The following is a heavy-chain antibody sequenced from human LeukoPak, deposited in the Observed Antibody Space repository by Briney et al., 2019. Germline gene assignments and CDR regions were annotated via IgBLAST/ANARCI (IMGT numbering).Heavy chain of an antibody. Sequence: ASVKVSCKASGYTFTSYDVNWVRQATGQGLEWMGWMNPNSGNTGYAQKFQGRVTMTRNTSISTAYMELSSLRSEDTAVYYCARGLATRRYTLVWTIQIWFDPWSQGTLVTVSS. V-gene: IGHV1-8*01. D-gene: IGHD3/OR15-3a*01. CDR2: MNPNSGNT. CDR1: GYTFTSYD. CDR3: ARGLATRRYTLVWTIQIWFDP. J-gene: IGHJ5*02.